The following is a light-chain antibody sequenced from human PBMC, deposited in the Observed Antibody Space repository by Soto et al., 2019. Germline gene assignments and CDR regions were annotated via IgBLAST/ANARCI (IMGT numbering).Light chain of an antibody. V-gene: IGLV1-40*01. CDR1: SSNIGAGYD. J-gene: IGLJ1*01. CDR2: GNS. CDR3: QSYDSSLSASYV. Sequence: QCVLTRAASGSSAAGEGGTISCTGSSSNIGAGYDVHWYQQLPGTAPKLLIYGNSNRPSGVPDRFSGSKSGTSASLAITGLQAEDEADYYCQSYDSSLSASYVFGTGTKVTVL.